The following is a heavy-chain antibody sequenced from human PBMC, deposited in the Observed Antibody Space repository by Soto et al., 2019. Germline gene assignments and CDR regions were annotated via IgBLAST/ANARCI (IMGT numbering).Heavy chain of an antibody. J-gene: IGHJ6*02. V-gene: IGHV3-7*03. CDR3: ATGIQQLDS. CDR2: IKEDGSEK. D-gene: IGHD6-13*01. CDR1: GFTISSDW. Sequence: PGGSLRLACAASGFTISSDWMTWVRQAPGKGLEWVDNIKEDGSEKYYVDSVKGRFTISRDNAEKSLYLQMNSLRAEDSAVYYCATGIQQLDSWGQGTTVTVSS.